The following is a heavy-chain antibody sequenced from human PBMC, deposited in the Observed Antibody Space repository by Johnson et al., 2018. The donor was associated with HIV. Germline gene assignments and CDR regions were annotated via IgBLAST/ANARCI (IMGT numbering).Heavy chain of an antibody. Sequence: QVQLVESGGGVVQPGRSLRLSCAASGFTFNSYGMHWVRQAPGKGLEWVAVIWYDGSNKYYADSVKGRFTISRDNSKNTLYLQMNSLRAEDTAVYYCARDSDISLGVAGAFDIWGQGTMVTVSS. J-gene: IGHJ3*02. D-gene: IGHD3-9*01. CDR3: ARDSDISLGVAGAFDI. V-gene: IGHV3-30*19. CDR1: GFTFNSYG. CDR2: IWYDGSNK.